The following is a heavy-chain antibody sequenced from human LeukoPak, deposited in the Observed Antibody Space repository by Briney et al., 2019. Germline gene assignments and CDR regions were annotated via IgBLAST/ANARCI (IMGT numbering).Heavy chain of an antibody. V-gene: IGHV1-2*02. J-gene: IGHJ5*02. CDR1: GYTFTSYD. CDR2: INPNSGGT. Sequence: ASVKVSCKASGYTFTSYDINWVRQATGQGLEWMGWINPNSGGTNYAQKFQGRVTMTRDTSISTAYMELSRLRSDDTAVYYCARVRLKGARPALGNWFDPWGQGTLVTVSS. D-gene: IGHD6-6*01. CDR3: ARVRLKGARPALGNWFDP.